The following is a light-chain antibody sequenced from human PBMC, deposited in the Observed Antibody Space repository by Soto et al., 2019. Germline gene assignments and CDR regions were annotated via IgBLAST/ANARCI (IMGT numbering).Light chain of an antibody. CDR1: QSMSSW. J-gene: IGKJ1*01. CDR3: QQSWT. CDR2: KAS. V-gene: IGKV1-5*03. Sequence: DIQMTQSPSTLSASVGDRVTITCRASQSMSSWLAWYQQKPGKAPKLLIYKASSLESGVPSRFSGSGSGTEFTLTISSLQPDDFATYYCQQSWTFGQGTKVEIK.